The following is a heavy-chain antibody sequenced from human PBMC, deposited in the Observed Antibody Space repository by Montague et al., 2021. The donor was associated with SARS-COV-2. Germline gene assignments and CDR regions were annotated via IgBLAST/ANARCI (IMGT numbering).Heavy chain of an antibody. CDR3: ARGQPPRITFGGIISYGLDV. CDR1: GGSFSGYY. CDR2: INHSGST. Sequence: SETLSLTCAVYGGSFSGYYWTWIRQPPGKGLEWIGEINHSGSTDYNPSLKSRVTISVDTSKNQFSLKLRSVTDADTAVYYCARGQPPRITFGGIISYGLDVWGQGTTVTVSS. J-gene: IGHJ6*02. D-gene: IGHD3-16*02. V-gene: IGHV4-34*01.